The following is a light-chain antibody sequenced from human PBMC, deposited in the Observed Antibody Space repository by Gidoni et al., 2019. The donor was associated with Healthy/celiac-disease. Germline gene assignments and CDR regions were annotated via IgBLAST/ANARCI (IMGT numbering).Light chain of an antibody. J-gene: IGKJ4*01. V-gene: IGKV2-28*01. CDR1: QSLLHSNGYNY. CDR3: MQALQTLLT. CDR2: LGS. Sequence: DIVMTQSPLSLPVTPGEPASISCRSSQSLLHSNGYNYLDWYLQKPGQSPQLLIYLGSNRASGVPDRVSGSGSGTEFTLKISRVEAEDVGVYYCMQALQTLLTFGGXTKVEIK.